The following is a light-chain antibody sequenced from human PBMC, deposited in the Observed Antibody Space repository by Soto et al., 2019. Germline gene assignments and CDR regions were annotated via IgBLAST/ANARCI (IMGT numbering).Light chain of an antibody. V-gene: IGLV2-14*01. CDR3: NSYTSKSTGV. CDR1: SSDVGGYNY. J-gene: IGLJ1*01. CDR2: ELI. Sequence: QSALTQPASVSGSPGQSITISCTGTSSDVGGYNYVSWYQQHPGKAPKLIIYELINRPSGVSNRFSGSKSGNTASLTISGLQAEYEADYYCNSYTSKSTGVFGTGTKVTVL.